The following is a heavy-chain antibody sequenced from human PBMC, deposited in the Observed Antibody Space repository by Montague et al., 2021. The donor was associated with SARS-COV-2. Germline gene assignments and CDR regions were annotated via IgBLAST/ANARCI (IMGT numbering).Heavy chain of an antibody. CDR1: GGSISSYY. D-gene: IGHD2-15*01. CDR3: ARGRVVAATLSDYYYYGMDV. CDR2: INHSGST. Sequence: SETLSLTCTVSGGSISSYYRSWIRQPPGKGLEWIGEINHSGSTNYNPSLKSRVTISVDTSKNQFSLKLSSVTAADTAVYYCARGRVVAATLSDYYYYGMDVWGQGTTVTVSS. J-gene: IGHJ6*02. V-gene: IGHV4-34*01.